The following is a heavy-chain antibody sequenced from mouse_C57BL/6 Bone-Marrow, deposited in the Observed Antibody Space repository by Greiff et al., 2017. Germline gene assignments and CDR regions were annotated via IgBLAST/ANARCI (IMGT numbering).Heavy chain of an antibody. J-gene: IGHJ3*01. CDR2: ISYDGSN. CDR1: GYSITSGYY. CDR3: ARKGAYDYPWFAY. V-gene: IGHV3-6*01. Sequence: VQLKESGPGLVKPSQSLSLTCSVTGYSITSGYYWNWIRQFPGNKLEWMGYISYDGSNNYNPSLKNRISITRDTSKNQFFLKLNSVTTEDTATYYCARKGAYDYPWFAYWGQGTLVTVSA. D-gene: IGHD2-4*01.